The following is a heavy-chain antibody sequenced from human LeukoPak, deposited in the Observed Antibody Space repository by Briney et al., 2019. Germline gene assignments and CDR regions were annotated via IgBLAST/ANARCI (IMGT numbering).Heavy chain of an antibody. CDR3: ASSYGSGSHYYYYYGMHV. CDR2: MNPNSGNT. CDR1: GYTFTSYD. Sequence: ASVKVSCKASGYTFTSYDINWVRQATGQGLEWMGWMNPNSGNTGYAQKFQGRVTMTRNTSISTAYMELSSLRSEDTAVYYCASSYGSGSHYYYYYGMHVWGQGTTVTVSS. D-gene: IGHD3-10*01. V-gene: IGHV1-8*01. J-gene: IGHJ6*02.